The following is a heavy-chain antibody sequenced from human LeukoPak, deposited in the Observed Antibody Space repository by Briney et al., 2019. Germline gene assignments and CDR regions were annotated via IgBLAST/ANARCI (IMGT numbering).Heavy chain of an antibody. J-gene: IGHJ5*02. CDR2: ISSSSSYI. CDR1: GFTFSSYG. CDR3: ARDRSGGNWFDP. V-gene: IGHV3-21*01. Sequence: GGSLRLSCAASGFTFSSYGMNWVRQAPGKGLEWVSSISSSSSYIYYADSVKGRFTISRDNPKNSLYLQMNSLRAEDTAVYYCARDRSGGNWFDPWGEGTLVTVSS. D-gene: IGHD3-16*01.